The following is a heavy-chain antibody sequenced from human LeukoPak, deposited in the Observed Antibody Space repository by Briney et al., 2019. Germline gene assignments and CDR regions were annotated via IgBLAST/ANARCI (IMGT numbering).Heavy chain of an antibody. D-gene: IGHD5-24*01. J-gene: IGHJ4*02. CDR2: IIPIFGLA. Sequence: GASVKVSRKASGGTSSSYAISWVRQAPGQGLEWMGRIIPIFGLANYAQKFQGRVTITADKSTSTAYMELSSLRSEDTAVYYCAINLRDGGDYFDYWGQGTLVTVSS. V-gene: IGHV1-69*04. CDR3: AINLRDGGDYFDY. CDR1: GGTSSSYA.